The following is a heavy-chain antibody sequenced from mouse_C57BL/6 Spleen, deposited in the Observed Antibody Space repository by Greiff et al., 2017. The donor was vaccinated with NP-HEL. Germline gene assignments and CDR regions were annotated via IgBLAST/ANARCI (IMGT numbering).Heavy chain of an antibody. CDR2: IWSGGST. Sequence: HLQQSGPGLVQPSQSLSITCTVSGFSLTSYGVHWVRQSPGKGLEWLGVIWSGGSTDYNAAFISRLSISKDNSKSQVFFKMNSLQADDTAIYYCARNNYGSNGWYFDVWGTGTTVTVSS. D-gene: IGHD1-1*01. J-gene: IGHJ1*03. CDR1: GFSLTSYG. CDR3: ARNNYGSNGWYFDV. V-gene: IGHV2-2*01.